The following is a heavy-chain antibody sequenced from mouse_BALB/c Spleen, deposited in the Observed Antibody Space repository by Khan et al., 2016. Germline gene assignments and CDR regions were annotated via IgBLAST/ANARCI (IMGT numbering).Heavy chain of an antibody. V-gene: IGHV9-3*02. CDR3: AEDYYGSNWFAY. J-gene: IGHJ3*01. CDR2: INTITGEP. CDR1: GYTFTNYG. D-gene: IGHD1-1*01. Sequence: QIQLVQSGPELKKPGETVKISCKASGYTFTNYGMNWVKQAPGKGLKWMGWINTITGEPTYAEEFKGRFAFSLETSASTAYLQINNLKNEDTATXFCAEDYYGSNWFAYWGQGTLVTVSA.